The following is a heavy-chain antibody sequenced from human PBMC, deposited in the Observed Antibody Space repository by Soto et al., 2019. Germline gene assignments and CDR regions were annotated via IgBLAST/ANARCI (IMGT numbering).Heavy chain of an antibody. J-gene: IGHJ4*02. Sequence: PGGSLRLSCAASGFTFSSYGMHWVRQAPGKGLEWVAVISYDGSNKYYADSVKGRFTISRDNSKNTLYLQMNSLRAEDTAVYYCAKGGLPAAITSYFDYWGQGT. V-gene: IGHV3-30*18. CDR1: GFTFSSYG. D-gene: IGHD2-2*01. CDR3: AKGGLPAAITSYFDY. CDR2: ISYDGSNK.